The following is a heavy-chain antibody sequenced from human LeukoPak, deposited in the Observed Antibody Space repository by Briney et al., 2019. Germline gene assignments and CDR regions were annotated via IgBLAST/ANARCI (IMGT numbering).Heavy chain of an antibody. CDR2: TYYRSKWYY. V-gene: IGHV6-1*01. J-gene: IGHJ4*02. Sequence: SQTLSLTCAISGDSVSSYTGGWNWIRQSPSRGLEWLGRTYYRSKWYYDYAVYVKSRISINPDTSKNQFSLQLNSVTPDDTAVYYCARGGLVLSSRGYFDFWGRGTLVTVSS. D-gene: IGHD2/OR15-2a*01. CDR1: GDSVSSYTGG. CDR3: ARGGLVLSSRGYFDF.